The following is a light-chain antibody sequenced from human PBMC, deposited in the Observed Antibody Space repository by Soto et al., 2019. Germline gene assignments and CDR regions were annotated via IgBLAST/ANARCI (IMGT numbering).Light chain of an antibody. CDR1: GSDVGDYNY. CDR2: EVS. V-gene: IGLV2-8*01. J-gene: IGLJ1*01. Sequence: SALTQPPSASGSPGQSVTISCTGTGSDVGDYNYVSWYQQHPGKAPKLMIYEVSKRPSGVPDRFSGSKSGNTASLTVSGLQAEDEANYYCSSYTGSSYVFGTVTKLTVL. CDR3: SSYTGSSYV.